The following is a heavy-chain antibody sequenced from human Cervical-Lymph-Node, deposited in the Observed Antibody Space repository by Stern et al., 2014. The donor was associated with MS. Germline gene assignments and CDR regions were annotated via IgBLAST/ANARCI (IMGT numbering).Heavy chain of an antibody. Sequence: VQLVESGAEVKKPGSSVKLSCKASGGTFSSYPILWVRQAPGQGLEWMGGIIPIFGTANYAQKFQGRVTITADGSSSTAYMELSSLRSEDTAVYYCASPVTLTVGAMDVWGQGTTVTVSS. CDR3: ASPVTLTVGAMDV. CDR2: IIPIFGTA. CDR1: GGTFSSYP. V-gene: IGHV1-69*01. J-gene: IGHJ6*02. D-gene: IGHD4-17*01.